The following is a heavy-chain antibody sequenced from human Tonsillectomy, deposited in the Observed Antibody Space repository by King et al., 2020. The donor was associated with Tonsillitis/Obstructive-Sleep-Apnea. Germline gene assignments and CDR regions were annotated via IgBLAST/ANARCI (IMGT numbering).Heavy chain of an antibody. Sequence: VQLVESGGGLVQPGGSLRPSCAASGFTFSSYEMNWVRQAPGKGLEWVSYISSSGSTIYYAASVKGRFTIFRDNAKNSLYLQMNSLRAEDTAVYYCAGVGITGTGYYYYGMDVWGQGATVTVSS. J-gene: IGHJ6*02. V-gene: IGHV3-48*03. CDR2: ISSSGSTI. D-gene: IGHD1-7*01. CDR1: GFTFSSYE. CDR3: AGVGITGTGYYYYGMDV.